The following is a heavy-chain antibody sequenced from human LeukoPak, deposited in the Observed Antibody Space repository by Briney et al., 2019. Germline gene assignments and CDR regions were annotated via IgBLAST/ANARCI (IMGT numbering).Heavy chain of an antibody. J-gene: IGHJ6*03. Sequence: KSSETLSLTCTVSGGSISSYYWSWIRQPAGKGLEWIGRIYTSGSTNYNPSLKSRVTMSVDTSKNQFSLKLSSVTAADTAVYYCARMQSGKFYYYYYYMDVWGKGTTVTVSS. CDR2: IYTSGST. V-gene: IGHV4-4*07. CDR3: ARMQSGKFYYYYYYMDV. CDR1: GGSISSYY. D-gene: IGHD1-26*01.